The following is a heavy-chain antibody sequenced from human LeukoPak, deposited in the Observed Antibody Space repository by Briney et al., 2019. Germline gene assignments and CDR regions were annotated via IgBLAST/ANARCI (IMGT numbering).Heavy chain of an antibody. V-gene: IGHV5-51*01. CDR1: GYSFTSYW. J-gene: IGHJ3*02. CDR3: ARGNYDILTGYYTGHNDAFDI. Sequence: GESLKISCKGSGYSFTSYWIGWVRQMPGKGLEWMGIIYPGDSDTRYSPSFQGQVTISADKSISTAYLQWSSLRASDTAMYYCARGNYDILTGYYTGHNDAFDIWGQGTMVTVSS. CDR2: IYPGDSDT. D-gene: IGHD3-9*01.